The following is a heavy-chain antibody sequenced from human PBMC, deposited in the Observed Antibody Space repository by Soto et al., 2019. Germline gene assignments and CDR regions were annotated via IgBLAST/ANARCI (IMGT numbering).Heavy chain of an antibody. J-gene: IGHJ4*02. CDR1: GFTFSSYG. Sequence: QVQLVESGGGVVQPGRSLRLSCAASGFTFSSYGMHWVRQAPGKGLGWVAIISYEEINKYYADSVKARFTISRDNSKNTLDLQTHSLGAEDTAVYYCARSGYNWNDGFFDSWGQGALVTVSS. V-gene: IGHV3-30*03. CDR2: ISYEEINK. CDR3: ARSGYNWNDGFFDS. D-gene: IGHD1-1*01.